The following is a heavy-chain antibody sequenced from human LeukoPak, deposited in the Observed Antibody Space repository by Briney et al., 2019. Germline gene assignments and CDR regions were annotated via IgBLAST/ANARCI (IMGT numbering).Heavy chain of an antibody. Sequence: GGSLRLSCAASGFTFGSYGMHWVRQAPGKGLEWVAVIWYDGSNKYYADSVKGRFTISRDNSKNTLYLQMNSLRAEDTAVYYCAKDGGYGLYYYYYYMDVWGKGTTVTVSS. J-gene: IGHJ6*03. CDR3: AKDGGYGLYYYYYYMDV. D-gene: IGHD2-15*01. CDR1: GFTFGSYG. CDR2: IWYDGSNK. V-gene: IGHV3-33*06.